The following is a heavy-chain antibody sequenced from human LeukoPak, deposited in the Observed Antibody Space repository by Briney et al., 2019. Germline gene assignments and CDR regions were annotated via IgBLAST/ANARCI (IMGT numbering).Heavy chain of an antibody. CDR2: ISYDGSDQ. CDR3: ARESRLLWKPDIPVAGYFDF. CDR1: GFTFSSYA. J-gene: IGHJ4*02. V-gene: IGHV3-30*04. Sequence: GGSLRLSCAASGFTFSSYAMHWVRQAPGKGLEWVAVISYDGSDQYYIDSVKGRFTISRDNSKNTLYLQMNSLRAEDTAVYYCARESRLLWKPDIPVAGYFDFWGQGILVTVSS. D-gene: IGHD6-19*01.